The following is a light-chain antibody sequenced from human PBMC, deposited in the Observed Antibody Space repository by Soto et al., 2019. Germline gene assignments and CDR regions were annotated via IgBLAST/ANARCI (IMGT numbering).Light chain of an antibody. J-gene: IGKJ4*01. CDR2: DAS. V-gene: IGKV3D-11*01. CDR3: QQRSIWPLT. CDR1: QGVSNS. Sequence: TQSPSSLSASVGDRVTITCRASQGVSNSLAWFQQKPGQAPRLLIYDASYRAAGIPARFSGRGSGTDFTLTINSLEPEDFAVYHCQQRSIWPLTFGGGTRVE.